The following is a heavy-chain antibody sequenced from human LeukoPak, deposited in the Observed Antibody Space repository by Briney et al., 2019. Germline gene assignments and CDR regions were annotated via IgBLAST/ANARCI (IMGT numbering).Heavy chain of an antibody. J-gene: IGHJ6*02. CDR2: INPNSGGT. V-gene: IGHV1-2*02. Sequence: ASVKVSCKASGYTFTGYYMHWVRQAPGQGLEWMGWINPNSGGTNYAQKFQGRVTMTRDTSISTAYMELSRLRSDDTAVYYCARDQVKQQLVSALFYYYYGVDVWGQGTTVTVSS. CDR3: ARDQVKQQLVSALFYYYYGVDV. D-gene: IGHD6-13*01. CDR1: GYTFTGYY.